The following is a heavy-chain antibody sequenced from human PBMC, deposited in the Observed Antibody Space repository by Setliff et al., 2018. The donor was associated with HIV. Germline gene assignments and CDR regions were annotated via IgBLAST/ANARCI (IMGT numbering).Heavy chain of an antibody. CDR3: ARQDYYYDSSGYYRWWEPFSWYFDL. V-gene: IGHV4-34*01. Sequence: ETLSLTCAVYGGSFSGYYWSWIRQPPGKGLEWIGEINHSGSTNYNPSLKSRATISVDTSKNQFSLKLSSVTAADTAVYYCARQDYYYDSSGYYRWWEPFSWYFDLWGRGTLVTVSS. CDR2: INHSGST. J-gene: IGHJ2*01. CDR1: GGSFSGYY. D-gene: IGHD3-22*01.